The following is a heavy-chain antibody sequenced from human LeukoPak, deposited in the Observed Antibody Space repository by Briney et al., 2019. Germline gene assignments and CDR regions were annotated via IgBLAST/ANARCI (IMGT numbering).Heavy chain of an antibody. D-gene: IGHD2-15*01. V-gene: IGHV3-74*01. J-gene: IGHJ3*02. CDR2: INSDGSNT. CDR3: ARDVVLSGTDAFDI. Sequence: PGGSLRLSCTASGFTFSIYWMHWVRQAPGKGLDWVSRINSDGSNTIYADSVKDRFTMSRDNAKNTLYLEMNSLRAEDTAVYYCARDVVLSGTDAFDIWGQGTRVTVSS. CDR1: GFTFSIYW.